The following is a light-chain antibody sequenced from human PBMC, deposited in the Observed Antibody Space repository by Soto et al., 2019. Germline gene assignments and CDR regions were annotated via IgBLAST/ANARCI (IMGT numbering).Light chain of an antibody. CDR2: DAS. CDR1: QNISKF. Sequence: DIPMTQSPSSLSASVGDKVTITCQTSQNISKFLSWYQKRQGKAPNLLISDASNLEAGVPSRFSGRGPVTHSTFMITSLQPEDSATYFCQQYDDLPYNFGQGPKVEIK. CDR3: QQYDDLPYN. V-gene: IGKV1-33*01. J-gene: IGKJ2*01.